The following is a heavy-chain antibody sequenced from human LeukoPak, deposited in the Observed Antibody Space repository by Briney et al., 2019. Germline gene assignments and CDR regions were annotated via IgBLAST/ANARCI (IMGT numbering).Heavy chain of an antibody. CDR1: GFTFDDYA. CDR2: ISWNSGYI. Sequence: GRSLRLSCTASGFTFDDYAMHWVRQAPGKGLEWVSGISWNSGYIGYADSVKGRFTISRDNAKNSLYLQMNSLRAEDMALYYCAKGHIGSGSYYYFDYWGQGTLVTVSS. J-gene: IGHJ4*02. D-gene: IGHD3-10*01. CDR3: AKGHIGSGSYYYFDY. V-gene: IGHV3-9*03.